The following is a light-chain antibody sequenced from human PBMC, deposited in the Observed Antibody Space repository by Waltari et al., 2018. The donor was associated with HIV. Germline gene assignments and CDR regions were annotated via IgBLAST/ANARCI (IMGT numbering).Light chain of an antibody. CDR1: QIIHNW. CDR2: KTS. V-gene: IGKV1-5*03. Sequence: DVQMTQSPSTLSASVGDKVTSTCRASQIIHNWLAWYQQKPGKPPKLLIYKTSYLESGVPSRFSGSGSGADFTLTIDGLQPDDFATYYCQQYNSHSYTFGQGTKVDVK. CDR3: QQYNSHSYT. J-gene: IGKJ2*01.